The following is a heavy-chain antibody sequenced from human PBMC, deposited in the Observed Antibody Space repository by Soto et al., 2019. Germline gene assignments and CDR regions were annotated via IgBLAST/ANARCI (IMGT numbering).Heavy chain of an antibody. CDR1: GFTLCGYA. Sequence: GGSLRLSCVASGFTLCGYAMNYVRQAPGKGLERVSSISSSGGTTYYADSVKGRFTISRENSKNTLYLQMNSLRAEDTAIYYCAKREGPYWGIVYWVQGTLFTXSS. D-gene: IGHD3-16*01. CDR2: ISSSGGTT. CDR3: AKREGPYWGIVY. J-gene: IGHJ4*02. V-gene: IGHV3-23*01.